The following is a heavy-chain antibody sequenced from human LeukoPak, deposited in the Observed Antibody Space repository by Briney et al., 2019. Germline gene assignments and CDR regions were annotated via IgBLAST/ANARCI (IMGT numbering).Heavy chain of an antibody. CDR2: MNPNSGNT. CDR1: GYTFTSYD. D-gene: IGHD3-22*01. CDR3: ARRTDYYDSSGYYTGAFDI. Sequence: ASGKVSCKASGYTFTSYDINWVRQATGQGLEWMGWMNPNSGNTGYAQKFQGRVTITRNTSISTAYMELSSLRSEDTAVYYCARRTDYYDSSGYYTGAFDIWGQGTMVTVSS. V-gene: IGHV1-8*03. J-gene: IGHJ3*02.